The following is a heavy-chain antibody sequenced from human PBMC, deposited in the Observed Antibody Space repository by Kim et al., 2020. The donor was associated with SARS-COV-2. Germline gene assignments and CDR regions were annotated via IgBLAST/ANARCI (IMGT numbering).Heavy chain of an antibody. CDR3: AREPSGIAAAGTPSMIDD. Sequence: SQTLSLTCAISGDSVSSNSAAWNWIRQSPSRGLEWLGRTYYRSKWYNDYAVSVKSRITINPDTSKNQFSLQLNSVTPEDTAVYYCAREPSGIAAAGTPSMIDDWGQGTPVTVSS. V-gene: IGHV6-1*01. CDR2: TYYRSKWYN. D-gene: IGHD6-13*01. J-gene: IGHJ4*02. CDR1: GDSVSSNSAA.